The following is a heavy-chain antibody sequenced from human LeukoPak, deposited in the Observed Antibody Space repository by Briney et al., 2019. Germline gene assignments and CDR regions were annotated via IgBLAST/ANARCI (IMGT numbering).Heavy chain of an antibody. Sequence: SETLSLTCTVSGYSISSGYYWGWIRQPPGKGLEWIGSFYHSGSTYYNPSLKSRVTISLDTSKNQFSLKLSSVTAADTAVYYCARAGSSFEYYFDYWGQGTLVTVSS. CDR2: FYHSGST. D-gene: IGHD6-6*01. CDR1: GYSISSGYY. J-gene: IGHJ4*02. V-gene: IGHV4-38-2*02. CDR3: ARAGSSFEYYFDY.